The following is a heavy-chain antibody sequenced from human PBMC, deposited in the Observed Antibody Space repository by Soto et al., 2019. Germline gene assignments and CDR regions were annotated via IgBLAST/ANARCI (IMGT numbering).Heavy chain of an antibody. V-gene: IGHV4-39*01. CDR1: GGSISSSSYY. J-gene: IGHJ3*02. D-gene: IGHD3-10*02. Sequence: QLQLQESGPGLVKPSETLSLTCTVSGGSISSSSYYWGWIRQPPGKGLEWIGSIYYSGSTYYNPSLKSRVTISVDTSKNQFSLKLSSVTAADTAVYYCARWRLFGERGAFDIWGQGTMVTVSS. CDR3: ARWRLFGERGAFDI. CDR2: IYYSGST.